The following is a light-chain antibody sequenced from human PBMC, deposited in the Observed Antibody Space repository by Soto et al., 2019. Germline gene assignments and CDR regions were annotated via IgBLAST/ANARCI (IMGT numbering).Light chain of an antibody. V-gene: IGLV7-46*01. J-gene: IGLJ2*01. CDR1: TGTVTSDHH. Sequence: QAVVTQEPSLTVSPGGKVTLTCGSSTGTVTSDHHPFWFQQKPGQAPRALIDDTDTKHSWTPARFSGSLLGGKAALTLSGAQPEDEADYYCLLAYTGARVFGGGTKLTVL. CDR3: LLAYTGARV. CDR2: DTD.